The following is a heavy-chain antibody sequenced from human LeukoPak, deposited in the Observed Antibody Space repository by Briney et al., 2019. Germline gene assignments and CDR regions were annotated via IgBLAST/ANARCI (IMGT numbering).Heavy chain of an antibody. Sequence: AGGSLRLSCAASGFTFSSYAMSWVRQAPGKGLEWVSVISGSGGSTYNADSVKGRFTISRDNSKNTLYLQMNSLRAEDTAVYYCAKRPMHYGGYFDYWDQGTLVTVSS. CDR3: AKRPMHYGGYFDY. D-gene: IGHD4/OR15-4a*01. CDR1: GFTFSSYA. CDR2: ISGSGGST. V-gene: IGHV3-23*01. J-gene: IGHJ4*02.